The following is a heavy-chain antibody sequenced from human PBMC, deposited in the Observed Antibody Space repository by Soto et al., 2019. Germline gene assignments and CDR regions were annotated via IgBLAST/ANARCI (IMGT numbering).Heavy chain of an antibody. CDR3: ARGGETTLNGMDV. D-gene: IGHD1-7*01. J-gene: IGHJ6*02. CDR1: GGTFSSYA. Sequence: QVQLVQSGAEVKKPGSSVKVSCKASGGTFSSYAISWVRQAPGQGLEWMGGIIPIFGTANYAQKLQGRITITAENTTSTAYMLSSRLRADATALYYCARGGETTLNGMDVWGQGTTVTVSS. CDR2: IIPIFGTA. V-gene: IGHV1-69*06.